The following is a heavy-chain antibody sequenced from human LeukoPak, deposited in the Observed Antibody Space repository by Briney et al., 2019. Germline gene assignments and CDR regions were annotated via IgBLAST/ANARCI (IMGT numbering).Heavy chain of an antibody. CDR2: ISAYNGNT. Sequence: ASVNVSCKASGYTFTSYGISWVRQAPGQGLEWMGWISAYNGNTNYAQKIQGRVIMTTDTSTSTAYMELRSLRSDDTAVYYCARAATITIFGVVSRGWFDPWGQGTLVTVSS. D-gene: IGHD3-3*01. J-gene: IGHJ5*02. CDR1: GYTFTSYG. CDR3: ARAATITIFGVVSRGWFDP. V-gene: IGHV1-18*01.